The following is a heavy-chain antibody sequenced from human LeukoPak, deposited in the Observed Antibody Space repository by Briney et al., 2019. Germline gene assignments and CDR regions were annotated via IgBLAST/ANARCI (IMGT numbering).Heavy chain of an antibody. CDR1: GFTFSSYW. CDR2: INSDGSST. D-gene: IGHD2-2*01. Sequence: GGSLRLSCAASGFTFSSYWMHWVRQAPGKGLVWVSRINSDGSSTSYADSVKGRFTISRDNAKNTLYLQMNSLRAEDTAVYYCAKSDCSSTSCYFPYYYGMDVWGQETTVTVSS. CDR3: AKSDCSSTSCYFPYYYGMDV. V-gene: IGHV3-74*01. J-gene: IGHJ6*02.